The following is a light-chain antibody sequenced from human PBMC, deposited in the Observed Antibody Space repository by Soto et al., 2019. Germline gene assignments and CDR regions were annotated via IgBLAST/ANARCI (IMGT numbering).Light chain of an antibody. CDR3: TQSYSTPLP. Sequence: DTQVTHSPSALPGAVDDRATITCQASHDITNFLNWYQQKPGKAPKLLIYAASSLQSGVPSRFSGSGSGTDITLTISSLQPEEFATYSCTQSYSTPLPVAGGNKVDIK. V-gene: IGKV1-39*01. CDR2: AAS. CDR1: HDITNF. J-gene: IGKJ4*01.